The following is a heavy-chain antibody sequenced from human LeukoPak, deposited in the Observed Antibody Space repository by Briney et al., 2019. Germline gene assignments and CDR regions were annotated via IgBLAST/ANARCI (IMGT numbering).Heavy chain of an antibody. CDR3: ARSMVRGVIITPRFDY. Sequence: GASVKVSCKASGGTFSSYAISWVRQAPGQGLEWMGRIIPILGIANYAQKFQGRVTITADKSTSTAYMELSSLRSEDTAVYYCARSMVRGVIITPRFDYWGQGTLVTVSS. CDR2: IIPILGIA. V-gene: IGHV1-69*04. D-gene: IGHD3-10*01. J-gene: IGHJ4*02. CDR1: GGTFSSYA.